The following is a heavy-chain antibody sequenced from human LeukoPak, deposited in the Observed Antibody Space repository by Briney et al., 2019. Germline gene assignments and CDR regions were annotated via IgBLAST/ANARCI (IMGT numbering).Heavy chain of an antibody. CDR2: LSGSGITT. D-gene: IGHD6-19*01. Sequence: GGSLRLSCAASGFTFSNSAMSWVRQAPGKGLEWVSSLSGSGITTYYADSVKGRFTISRDNSKNTLYLQMNSLRAEDTAVYYCAKGIYSSGWSYFDYWGHGTLVTVSS. CDR1: GFTFSNSA. CDR3: AKGIYSSGWSYFDY. V-gene: IGHV3-23*01. J-gene: IGHJ4*01.